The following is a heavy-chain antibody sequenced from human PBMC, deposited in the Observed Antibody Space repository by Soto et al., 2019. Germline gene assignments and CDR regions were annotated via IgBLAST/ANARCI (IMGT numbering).Heavy chain of an antibody. V-gene: IGHV3-48*02. D-gene: IGHD6-6*01. CDR1: GLTFSSYS. J-gene: IGHJ6*02. CDR3: ARPEYSSSSYGMDV. CDR2: ISSSSSTI. Sequence: EVQLVESGGGLVQPGGSLGLSCAASGLTFSSYSITWVRQAPGRGLGGVSYISSSSSTIYYADSVKGRFTISRDNAKNSLYLQMNSLRDEDTAVYYCARPEYSSSSYGMDVWGQGTTVTVSS.